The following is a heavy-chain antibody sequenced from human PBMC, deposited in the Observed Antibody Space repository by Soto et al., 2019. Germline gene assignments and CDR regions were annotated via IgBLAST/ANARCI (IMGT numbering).Heavy chain of an antibody. D-gene: IGHD3-22*01. Sequence: KPSETLSLTCTVSGASFTDGSLFWGWIRQSPGKGVEWIASTYIGGMTYYNPSLRSRVTISVDTSKSQFSLRLNSVTAADTAVYYCVPVTEHFSPAGYYVICFVPWSHAILVSV. CDR1: GASFTDGSLF. CDR2: TYIGGMT. V-gene: IGHV4-39*01. CDR3: VPVTEHFSPAGYYVICFVP. J-gene: IGHJ5*02.